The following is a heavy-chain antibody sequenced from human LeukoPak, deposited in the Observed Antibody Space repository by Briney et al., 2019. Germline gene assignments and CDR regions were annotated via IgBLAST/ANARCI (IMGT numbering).Heavy chain of an antibody. J-gene: IGHJ5*02. CDR2: INHSGST. Sequence: KPSETLSLTCTVSGGSISSYYWSWIRQPPGKGLEWIGEINHSGSTNYNPSLKSRVTISVDTSKNQFSLKLSSVTAADTAVYYCARGYMVTAGKTHNWFDPWGQGTLVTVSS. CDR3: ARGYMVTAGKTHNWFDP. CDR1: GGSISSYY. V-gene: IGHV4-34*01. D-gene: IGHD5-18*01.